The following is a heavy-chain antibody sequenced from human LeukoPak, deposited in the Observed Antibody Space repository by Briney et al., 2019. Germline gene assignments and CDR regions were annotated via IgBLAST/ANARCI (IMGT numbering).Heavy chain of an antibody. Sequence: ASVKVSCKASGYTFTSYYMHWVRQAPGQGLEWMGWISAYNGNTNYAQKLQGRVTMTTDTSTSTAYMELRSLRSDDTAVYYCAREGAAGPNFDYWGQGTLVTVSS. J-gene: IGHJ4*02. CDR1: GYTFTSYY. CDR3: AREGAAGPNFDY. CDR2: ISAYNGNT. D-gene: IGHD6-13*01. V-gene: IGHV1-18*04.